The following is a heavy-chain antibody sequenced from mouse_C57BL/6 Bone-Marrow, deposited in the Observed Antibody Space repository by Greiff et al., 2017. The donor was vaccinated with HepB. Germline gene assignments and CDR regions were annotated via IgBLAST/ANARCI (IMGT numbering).Heavy chain of an antibody. CDR3: TAPLYYDYDWFAY. V-gene: IGHV6-3*01. Sequence: EVHLVESGGGLVQPGGSMKLSCVASGFTFSNYWMNWVRQSPEKGLEWVAQIRLKSDNYATHYAESVKGRFTISRDDSKSSVYLQMNNLRAEDTGIYYCTAPLYYDYDWFAYWGQGTLVTVSA. D-gene: IGHD2-4*01. CDR1: GFTFSNYW. J-gene: IGHJ3*01. CDR2: IRLKSDNYAT.